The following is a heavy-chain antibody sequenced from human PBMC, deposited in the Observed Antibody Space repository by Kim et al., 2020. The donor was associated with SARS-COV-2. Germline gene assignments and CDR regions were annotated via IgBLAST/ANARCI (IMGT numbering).Heavy chain of an antibody. Sequence: GGSLRLSCAASGFSFSTYWMHWVRQAPGKGLVWVSRLNGDGSNTGYADSVKGRFTASRDNAKNTLYLQMNSLRVEDTAVYYCASGASRDGHLNDYWGQG. CDR3: ASGASRDGHLNDY. CDR1: GFSFSTYW. CDR2: LNGDGSNT. V-gene: IGHV3-74*01. D-gene: IGHD3-16*01. J-gene: IGHJ4*02.